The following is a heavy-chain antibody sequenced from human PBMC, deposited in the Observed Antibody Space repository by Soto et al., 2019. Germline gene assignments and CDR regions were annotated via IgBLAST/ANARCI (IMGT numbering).Heavy chain of an antibody. Sequence: EVQLVQSGAEVKKPGESLRISCQGSGYSSTSSWISWVRQMPGEGLEWMGRIDPSDSYINYSPSFQGRVTISADKSISTAYLQWSSLKASDTAMYYCARRGSSSSFFYDSWGQGTLVTVSS. V-gene: IGHV5-10-1*03. D-gene: IGHD6-6*01. CDR3: ARRGSSSSFFYDS. CDR2: IDPSDSYI. CDR1: GYSSTSSW. J-gene: IGHJ4*02.